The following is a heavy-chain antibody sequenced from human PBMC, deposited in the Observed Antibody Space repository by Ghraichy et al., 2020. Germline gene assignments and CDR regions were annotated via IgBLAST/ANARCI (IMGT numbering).Heavy chain of an antibody. Sequence: SVKVSCKASGGTFSSYAISWVRQAPGQGLEWMGGIIPIFGTANYAQKFQGRVTITADESTSTAYMELSSLRSEDTAVYYCATSGVYGDSYPRGAFDIWGQGTMVTVSS. D-gene: IGHD4-17*01. CDR1: GGTFSSYA. CDR3: ATSGVYGDSYPRGAFDI. V-gene: IGHV1-69*13. J-gene: IGHJ3*02. CDR2: IIPIFGTA.